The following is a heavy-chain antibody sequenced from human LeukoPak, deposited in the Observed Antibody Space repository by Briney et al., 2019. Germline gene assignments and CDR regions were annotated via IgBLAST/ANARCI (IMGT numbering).Heavy chain of an antibody. CDR1: GFTFSSYS. D-gene: IGHD6-13*01. V-gene: IGHV3-21*01. J-gene: IGHJ6*02. Sequence: GGSLRLSCAASGFTFSSYSMNWVRQAPGKGLEWVSSISSSSSYIYYADSVKGRFTISRDNAKNSLYLQMNSLRAEDTAVYYCARVRSNGRMDVWGQGTTVTVSS. CDR2: ISSSSSYI. CDR3: ARVRSNGRMDV.